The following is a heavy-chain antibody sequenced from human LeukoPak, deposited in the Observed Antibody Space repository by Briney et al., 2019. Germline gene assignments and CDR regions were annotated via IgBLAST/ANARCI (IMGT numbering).Heavy chain of an antibody. CDR3: ARDPRYYDFWSGYDY. V-gene: IGHV3-30-3*01. D-gene: IGHD3-3*01. J-gene: IGHJ4*02. Sequence: GRSLRLSCAASGFTFSSYAMHWVRQAPCKGLEWVAVISYDGSNKYYADSVKGRFTISRDNSKNTLYLQMNSLRAEDTAVYYCARDPRYYDFWSGYDYWGQGTLVTVSS. CDR2: ISYDGSNK. CDR1: GFTFSSYA.